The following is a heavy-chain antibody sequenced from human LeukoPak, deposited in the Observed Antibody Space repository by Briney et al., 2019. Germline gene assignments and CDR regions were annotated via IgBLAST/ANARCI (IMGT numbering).Heavy chain of an antibody. V-gene: IGHV1-2*02. CDR1: GYTFTGYY. CDR2: INPNSGGT. J-gene: IGHJ4*02. Sequence: GASVKVSCKASGYTFTGYYMHWVRQAPGQGLEWMGWINPNSGGTNYAQKFQGRVTMTRDTSISTAYMELSRLRSDDTVVYYCASTDHYYYDSSGYYSDYFDYWGQGTLVTVSS. D-gene: IGHD3-22*01. CDR3: ASTDHYYYDSSGYYSDYFDY.